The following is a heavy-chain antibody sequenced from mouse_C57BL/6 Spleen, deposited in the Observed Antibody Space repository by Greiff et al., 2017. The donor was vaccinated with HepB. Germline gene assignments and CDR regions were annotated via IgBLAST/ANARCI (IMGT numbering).Heavy chain of an antibody. CDR3: ARRWGSRYVWYFDV. Sequence: QVQLQQPGAELVRPGTSVKLSCKASGYTFTSYWMHWVKQRPGQGLEWIGVIDPSDSYTNYNQKFTGKATLTVDTSSSTAYMQLSSLTSEDSAVYYGARRWGSRYVWYFDVWGTGTTVTVSS. CDR2: IDPSDSYT. V-gene: IGHV1-59*01. J-gene: IGHJ1*03. D-gene: IGHD1-1*01. CDR1: GYTFTSYW.